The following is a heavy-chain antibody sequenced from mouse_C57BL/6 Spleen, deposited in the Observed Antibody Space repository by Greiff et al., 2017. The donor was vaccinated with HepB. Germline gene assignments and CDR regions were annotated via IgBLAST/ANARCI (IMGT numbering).Heavy chain of an antibody. D-gene: IGHD1-1*01. V-gene: IGHV1-63*01. CDR1: GYTFTNYW. CDR2: IYPGGGYT. J-gene: IGHJ1*03. Sequence: QVHVKQSGAELVRPGTSVKMSCKASGYTFTNYWIGWAKQRPGHGLEWIGDIYPGGGYTNYNEKFKGKATLTADKSSSTAYMQFSSLTSEDSAIYYCARWPSYYYGSSYGYFDVWGTGTTVTVSS. CDR3: ARWPSYYYGSSYGYFDV.